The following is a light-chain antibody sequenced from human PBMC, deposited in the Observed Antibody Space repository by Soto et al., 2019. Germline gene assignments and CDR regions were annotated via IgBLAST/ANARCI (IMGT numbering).Light chain of an antibody. CDR2: EVS. CDR3: CSYAGSSTYV. Sequence: QSALTQPASVSGSPGQSIAISYTGTSSDVGSYNLVSWYQQHPGKAPKLMIYEVSKRPSGVSNRFSGSKSGNTASLTISGLKTEDEADYYCCSYAGSSTYVFGTGTKVTVL. CDR1: SSDVGSYNL. V-gene: IGLV2-23*02. J-gene: IGLJ1*01.